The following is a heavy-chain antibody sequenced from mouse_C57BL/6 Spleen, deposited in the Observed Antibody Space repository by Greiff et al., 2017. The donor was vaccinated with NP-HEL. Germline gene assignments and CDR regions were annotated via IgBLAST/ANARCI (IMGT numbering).Heavy chain of an antibody. Sequence: VQLQQPGAELVKPGASVKLSCKASGYTFTSYWMHWVKQRPGQGLEWIGMIHPNSGSTNYNEKFKSKATLSVDKSSSTAYMQLSSLTSEDSAVYYCAREVFTTVVADYWGQGTTLTVSS. CDR1: GYTFTSYW. CDR3: AREVFTTVVADY. CDR2: IHPNSGST. J-gene: IGHJ2*01. D-gene: IGHD1-1*01. V-gene: IGHV1-64*01.